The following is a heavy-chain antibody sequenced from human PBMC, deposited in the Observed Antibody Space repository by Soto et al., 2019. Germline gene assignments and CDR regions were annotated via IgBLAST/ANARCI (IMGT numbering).Heavy chain of an antibody. J-gene: IGHJ6*02. CDR1: GFTFSSYS. CDR3: ARDIGYYDSSGRYVMDV. Sequence: GGSLRLSCAASGFTFSSYSMNWVRQAPGKGLEWVSSISSRSSYIYYADSVKGRFTISRDNAKNSLYLQMNSLRAEDTAVYYCARDIGYYDSSGRYVMDVWGQGTTVTVSS. D-gene: IGHD3-22*01. V-gene: IGHV3-21*01. CDR2: ISSRSSYI.